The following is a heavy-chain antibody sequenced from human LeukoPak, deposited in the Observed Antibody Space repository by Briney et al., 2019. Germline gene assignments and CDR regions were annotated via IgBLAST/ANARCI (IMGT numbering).Heavy chain of an antibody. V-gene: IGHV5-51*01. D-gene: IGHD3-3*01. CDR2: IYPGDSDT. J-gene: IGHJ6*03. Sequence: GESLKISCKGSGYSFPSYWIGWVRQMPGKGLEWMGIIYPGDSDTRYSPSFQGQVTISADKSISTAYLQWSSLKASDTAMYYCARHGVYDFWSGYYGPPHLYYMDVWGKGTTVTVSS. CDR1: GYSFPSYW. CDR3: ARHGVYDFWSGYYGPPHLYYMDV.